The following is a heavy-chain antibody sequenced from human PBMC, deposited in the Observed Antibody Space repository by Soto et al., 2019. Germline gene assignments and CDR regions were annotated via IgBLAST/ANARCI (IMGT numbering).Heavy chain of an antibody. J-gene: IGHJ6*02. CDR1: GFTFSSYG. CDR3: AKDRCHYYGSWSRPTSLYGMDV. V-gene: IGHV3-30*18. Sequence: GGSLRLSCAASGFTFSSYGMHWVRQAPGKGLEWVAVISYDGSNKYYADSVKGRFTIARDTSKNTLYLEMHSLRAEDTAVYYCAKDRCHYYGSWSRPTSLYGMDVWGQGTTVTVSS. CDR2: ISYDGSNK. D-gene: IGHD3-10*01.